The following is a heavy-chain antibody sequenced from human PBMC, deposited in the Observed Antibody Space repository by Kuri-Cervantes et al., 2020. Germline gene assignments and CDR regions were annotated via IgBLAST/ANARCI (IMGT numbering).Heavy chain of an antibody. CDR2: ISYDESEQ. J-gene: IGHJ6*03. CDR3: AKSPYYYYHYMDV. Sequence: GESLKISCAASGFTFSSHAMSWVRQAPGKGLEWVAVISYDESEQHYADSVKGRFTISRDNSKNTLYLQMNSLRAEDTAVFYCAKSPYYYYHYMDVWGKGTTVTVSS. V-gene: IGHV3-30*18. CDR1: GFTFSSHA.